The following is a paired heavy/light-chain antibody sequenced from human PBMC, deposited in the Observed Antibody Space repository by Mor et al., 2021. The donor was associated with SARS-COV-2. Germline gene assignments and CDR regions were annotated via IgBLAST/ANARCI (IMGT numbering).Light chain of an antibody. CDR3: MQGIHLYT. CDR2: EVS. J-gene: IGKJ2*01. V-gene: IGKV2-29*02. CDR1: QSLLHSDGKTY. Sequence: DIVMTQTPLSLSVTPGQPASISCKSSQSLLHSDGKTYLYWYLQKPGQSPQLLIYEVSSRFSGVPDRFSGSGSGTDFTLKISRVEAEDVGVYYCMQGIHLYTFGQGTKLEIK.
Heavy chain of an antibody. Sequence: EVQLVQSGAEVKKPGESLRISCKGSGYSFTSYWISWVRQMPGKGLEWMGRIDPSDSYTNYSPSFQGHVTISADKSISTAYLQWSSLKASDTAMYYCARTGVVPAAIPGGSRLPENYWGQGTLVTVSS. V-gene: IGHV5-10-1*03. J-gene: IGHJ4*02. CDR1: GYSFTSYW. D-gene: IGHD2-2*02. CDR2: IDPSDSYT. CDR3: ARTGVVPAAIPGGSRLPENY.